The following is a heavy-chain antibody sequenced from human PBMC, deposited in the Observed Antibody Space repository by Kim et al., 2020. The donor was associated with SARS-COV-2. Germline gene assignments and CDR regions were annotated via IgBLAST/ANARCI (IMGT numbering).Heavy chain of an antibody. CDR2: R. J-gene: IGHJ4*02. CDR3: ARDARGSDY. D-gene: IGHD3-10*01. V-gene: IGHV3-20*03. Sequence: RCCADSVQGRFTISRDNGKNSVYLEMNSLRVEDTALYYCARDARGSDYWGQGTLVIVSS.